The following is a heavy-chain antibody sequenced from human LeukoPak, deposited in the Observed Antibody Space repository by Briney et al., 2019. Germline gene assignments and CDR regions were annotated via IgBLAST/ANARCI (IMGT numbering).Heavy chain of an antibody. J-gene: IGHJ4*02. CDR3: ARGTGVAVAGNY. CDR1: GGSISSYY. Sequence: SETLSLTCTVSGGSISSYYWSWMRQPPGKGLEWIGYIYYSGRTNYNPSLKSRVIMSVDTSKNQFSLRLSSVTAADTAVYYCARGTGVAVAGNYWGQGTLVTVSS. D-gene: IGHD6-19*01. V-gene: IGHV4-59*08. CDR2: IYYSGRT.